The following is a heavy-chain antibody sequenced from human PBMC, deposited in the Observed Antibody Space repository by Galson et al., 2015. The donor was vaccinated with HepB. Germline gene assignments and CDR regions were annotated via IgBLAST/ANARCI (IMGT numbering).Heavy chain of an antibody. Sequence: QSGAEVKKPGESLRISCKGSGYSFTSYWISWVRQMPGKGLEWMGRIDPSDSYTNYSPSFQGHVTISTDKSISTAYLQWISLKASDTAMYYCARVISYGGNPWYFDLWGRGTLVTVSS. CDR2: IDPSDSYT. CDR1: GYSFTSYW. V-gene: IGHV5-10-1*01. CDR3: ARVISYGGNPWYFDL. J-gene: IGHJ2*01. D-gene: IGHD4-23*01.